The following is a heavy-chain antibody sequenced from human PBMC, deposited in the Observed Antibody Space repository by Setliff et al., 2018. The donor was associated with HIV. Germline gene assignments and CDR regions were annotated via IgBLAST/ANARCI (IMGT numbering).Heavy chain of an antibody. V-gene: IGHV4-31*03. CDR2: IYSTGDT. CDR3: ARVRLTMIMMVDYFDQ. CDR1: GGSISSGGFY. J-gene: IGHJ4*02. Sequence: SETLSLTCTVSGGSISSGGFYWSWIRQHPGKGPEWIGHIYSTGDTNYNPSLKSRVTLSAYTAKNQRSLSLTSVTAADTAVYYCARVRLTMIMMVDYFDQWGQGTLVTVSS. D-gene: IGHD3-22*01.